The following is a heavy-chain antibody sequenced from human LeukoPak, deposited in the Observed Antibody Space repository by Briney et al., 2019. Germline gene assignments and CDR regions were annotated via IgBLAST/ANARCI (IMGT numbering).Heavy chain of an antibody. CDR3: ARDQPPDCSSTSCYGDGMDV. D-gene: IGHD2-2*01. Sequence: GGSLRLSCAASGFTVSSNYMSWVRQAPGKGLEWVSVIYSGGSTYYADSVKGRFTISRHDSKNTLYLQMNSLRAEDTAVYYCARDQPPDCSSTSCYGDGMDVWGQGTTVTVSS. CDR1: GFTVSSNY. CDR2: IYSGGST. V-gene: IGHV3-53*04. J-gene: IGHJ6*02.